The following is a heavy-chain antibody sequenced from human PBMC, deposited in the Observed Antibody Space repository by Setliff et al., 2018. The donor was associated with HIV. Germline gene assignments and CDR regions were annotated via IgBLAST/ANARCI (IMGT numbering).Heavy chain of an antibody. CDR1: GGSIGGYH. J-gene: IGHJ3*02. D-gene: IGHD2-15*01. V-gene: IGHV4-59*01. CDR2: IYYSGST. Sequence: SETLSLTCTVSGGSIGGYHWSWVRQPPGRGLEWIGYIYYSGSTNYNPSLKSRVTIAVDTSKNQFSLKLSSVTAADTAVYYCATGGGCSGGSCYEDAFDIWGQGTMVTVSS. CDR3: ATGGGCSGGSCYEDAFDI.